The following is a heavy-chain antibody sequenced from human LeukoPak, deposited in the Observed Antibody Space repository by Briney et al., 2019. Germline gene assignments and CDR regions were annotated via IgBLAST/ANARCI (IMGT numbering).Heavy chain of an antibody. Sequence: GGSLRLSCAASGFTFSKDAMTWVRQAPGKGLEWVSTISADANSKHYPDSVKGRFTISRDNSKNTLYLQMSGLGADDTAIYYCAKDLGKNGHEIFDYWGQGTLVAVSS. J-gene: IGHJ4*02. CDR2: ISADANSK. V-gene: IGHV3-23*01. D-gene: IGHD1-1*01. CDR3: AKDLGKNGHEIFDY. CDR1: GFTFSKDA.